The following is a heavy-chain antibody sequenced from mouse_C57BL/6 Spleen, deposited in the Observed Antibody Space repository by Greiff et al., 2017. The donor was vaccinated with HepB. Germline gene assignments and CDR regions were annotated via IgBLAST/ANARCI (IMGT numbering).Heavy chain of an antibody. J-gene: IGHJ3*01. CDR3: ARHEERRIYDGYPFAY. CDR2: FYPGSGSI. Sequence: QVQLKESGAELVKPGASVKLSCKASGYTFTEYTIHWVKQRSGQGLEWIGWFYPGSGSIKYNEKFKDKATLTADKSSSTVYMELSRLTSEDSAVYFCARHEERRIYDGYPFAYWGQGTLVTVSA. D-gene: IGHD2-3*01. CDR1: GYTFTEYT. V-gene: IGHV1-62-2*01.